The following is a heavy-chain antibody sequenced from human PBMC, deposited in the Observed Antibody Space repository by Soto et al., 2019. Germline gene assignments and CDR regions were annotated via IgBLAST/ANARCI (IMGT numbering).Heavy chain of an antibody. Sequence: PSETLSLTCSVSGTSVSKYYWSWIRQPAGKGLEHIGRIYTSGSTSYNPSLKSRVTMSMDTSQTQIYLNLTSVTAADTAVYYCARGGIQLSYAFDYWGQGIQVTVSS. CDR1: GTSVSKYY. J-gene: IGHJ4*02. D-gene: IGHD5-18*01. V-gene: IGHV4-4*07. CDR2: IYTSGST. CDR3: ARGGIQLSYAFDY.